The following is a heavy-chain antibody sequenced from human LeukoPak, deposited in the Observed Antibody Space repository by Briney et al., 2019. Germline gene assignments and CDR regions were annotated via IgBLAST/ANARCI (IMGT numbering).Heavy chain of an antibody. CDR1: GFTFSSYG. V-gene: IGHV3-23*01. D-gene: IGHD3-10*01. CDR3: AKDYYGSGSYYNGGY. CDR2: ISGSGGST. Sequence: PGGSLRLSCAASGFTFSSYGMHWVRQAPGKGLEWVSAISGSGGSTYYADSVKGRFTISRDNSKNTLYLQMNSLRAEDTAVYYCAKDYYGSGSYYNGGYWGQGTLVTVSS. J-gene: IGHJ4*02.